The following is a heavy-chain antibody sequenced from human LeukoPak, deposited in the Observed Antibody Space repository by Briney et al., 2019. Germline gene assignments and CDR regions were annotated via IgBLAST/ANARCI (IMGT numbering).Heavy chain of an antibody. CDR3: ARGRYYDSSAFTSAFDI. D-gene: IGHD3-22*01. CDR1: GGSFSGYY. V-gene: IGHV4-34*01. CDR2: INHNGST. Sequence: SETLSLTCAAYGGSFSGYYWSWIRQPPGKGLEWIGEINHNGSTNYNPSLKSRVTISVDTSKNQFSLKLSSVTAADTAVYYCARGRYYDSSAFTSAFDIWGQGTMVTVSS. J-gene: IGHJ3*02.